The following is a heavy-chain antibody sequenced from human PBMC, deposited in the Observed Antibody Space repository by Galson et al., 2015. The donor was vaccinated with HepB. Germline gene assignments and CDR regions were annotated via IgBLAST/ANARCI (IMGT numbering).Heavy chain of an antibody. J-gene: IGHJ4*02. CDR3: ASDRTSDWRKFDY. CDR1: GGTLSTNV. CDR2: VIPKFGTP. Sequence: SVKVSCKASGGTLSTNVISWVRQAPGQGLEWVGGVIPKFGTPNYAQRFQGRVTFTADEVTNTAYMELSSLKSDDTAVYYCASDRTSDWRKFDYWGQGTLVAVSS. V-gene: IGHV1-69*13. D-gene: IGHD1-1*01.